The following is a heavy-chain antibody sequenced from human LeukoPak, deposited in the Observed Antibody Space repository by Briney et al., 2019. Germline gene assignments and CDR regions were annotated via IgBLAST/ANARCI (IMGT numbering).Heavy chain of an antibody. Sequence: SETLSLTCAVYGGSFSGYYWSWIRQPAGKGLEWIGRIYTSGSTNYNPSLKSRVTMSADTSKNQFSLKLSSVTAADTAVYYCARGGKNYDFWSGYYFDDAFDIWGQGTVVTVSS. V-gene: IGHV4-59*10. CDR3: ARGGKNYDFWSGYYFDDAFDI. D-gene: IGHD3-3*01. CDR1: GGSFSGYY. CDR2: IYTSGST. J-gene: IGHJ3*02.